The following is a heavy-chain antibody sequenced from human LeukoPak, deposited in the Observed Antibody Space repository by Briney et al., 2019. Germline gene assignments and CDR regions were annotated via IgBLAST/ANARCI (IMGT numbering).Heavy chain of an antibody. Sequence: GGSLRLSCAASGFTFRSYEMNWVRQAPGKGLEWVSYISSSSSYIYYADSVKGRFTISRDNAKNSLYLQMNSLRAEDTAVYYCARGRRIAAAGLYYFDYWGQGTLVTVSS. V-gene: IGHV3-21*01. CDR2: ISSSSSYI. D-gene: IGHD6-13*01. J-gene: IGHJ4*02. CDR3: ARGRRIAAAGLYYFDY. CDR1: GFTFRSYE.